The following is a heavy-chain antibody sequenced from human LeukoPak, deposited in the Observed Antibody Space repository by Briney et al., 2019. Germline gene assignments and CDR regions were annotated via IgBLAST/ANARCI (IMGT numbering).Heavy chain of an antibody. CDR3: ARELGYSYGNYYYYYMDV. CDR2: ISSSSSTI. Sequence: GGSLRLSCAASGFTFSSYSMNWVRQAPGKGLEGVSYISSSSSTIYYADSVKGRFTISRDNAKNSLYLQMNSLRAEDTAVYYCARELGYSYGNYYYYYMDVWGKGTTVTVSS. D-gene: IGHD5-18*01. CDR1: GFTFSSYS. J-gene: IGHJ6*03. V-gene: IGHV3-48*04.